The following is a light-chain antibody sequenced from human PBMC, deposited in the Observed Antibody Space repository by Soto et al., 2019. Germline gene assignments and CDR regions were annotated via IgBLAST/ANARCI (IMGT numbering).Light chain of an antibody. CDR2: EVS. CDR1: SSDVGGYNY. Sequence: QSALTQPASVSGSPGQSITISCTGTSSDVGGYNYVSWYQQHPGKAPKLMIYEVSNRPSGVSNRFSGSKSGNTASLTIFGLQAEDEADYYCSSYTSNSIYVFGTGTKVTVL. CDR3: SSYTSNSIYV. V-gene: IGLV2-14*01. J-gene: IGLJ1*01.